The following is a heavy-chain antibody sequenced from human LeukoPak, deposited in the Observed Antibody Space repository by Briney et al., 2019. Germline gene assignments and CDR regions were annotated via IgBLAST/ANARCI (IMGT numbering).Heavy chain of an antibody. V-gene: IGHV3-64*01. J-gene: IGHJ5*02. Sequence: GGSLRLSCAASGFTFSSYAMHWVRQAPGKGLEYVSAISSNGGSTYYANSVKGRFTISRDNSKNTLYLQMNSLRAEDTAVYYCAKDLVGSSSWYGWFDPWGQGTLVTVSS. CDR1: GFTFSSYA. CDR3: AKDLVGSSSWYGWFDP. D-gene: IGHD6-13*01. CDR2: ISSNGGST.